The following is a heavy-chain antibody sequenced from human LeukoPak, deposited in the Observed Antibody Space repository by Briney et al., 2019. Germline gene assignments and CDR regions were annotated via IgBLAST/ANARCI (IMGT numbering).Heavy chain of an antibody. J-gene: IGHJ4*02. D-gene: IGHD3-10*01. CDR2: LYSAGSI. CDR1: GFTVSSNY. V-gene: IGHV3-66*01. Sequence: GGSLRLSCAASGFTVSSNYMSWVRQAPGKELEWVSVLYSAGSIYYADAVRGRFTISRDKSKNTLYLQMNGLRVEDTALYYCFVGPHPYNSGDWPPNWGQGTLVTVSS. CDR3: FVGPHPYNSGDWPPN.